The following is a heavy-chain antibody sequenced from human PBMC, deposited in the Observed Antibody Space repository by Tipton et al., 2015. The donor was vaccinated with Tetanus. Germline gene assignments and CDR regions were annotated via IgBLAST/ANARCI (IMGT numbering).Heavy chain of an antibody. CDR1: GVTVSTHY. D-gene: IGHD5-18*01. CDR3: AGGYGSTRALFEY. J-gene: IGHJ4*02. CDR2: IYPGGSQ. Sequence: QLVQSGGGLILPGGSLRLSCAASGVTVSTHYMSWVRQAPGRGLGWVAVIYPGGSQYHTDSVRGRFTISRDTSKNSVYLQMISRRAEDTAVYYCAGGYGSTRALFEYWGLGTPVAVSS. V-gene: IGHV3-53*01.